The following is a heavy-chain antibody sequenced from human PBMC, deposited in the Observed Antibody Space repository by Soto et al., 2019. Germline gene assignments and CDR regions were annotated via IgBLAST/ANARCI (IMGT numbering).Heavy chain of an antibody. CDR2: ISYDGSNK. Sequence: GGSLRLSCAASGFTFSSYAMHWVRQAPGKGLEWVAVISYDGSNKYYADSVKGRFTISRDNSKNTLYLQMNSLRAEDTAVYYCARVNRQGAGVYWGQGTLVTVSS. V-gene: IGHV3-30-3*01. J-gene: IGHJ4*02. CDR3: ARVNRQGAGVY. CDR1: GFTFSSYA. D-gene: IGHD1-26*01.